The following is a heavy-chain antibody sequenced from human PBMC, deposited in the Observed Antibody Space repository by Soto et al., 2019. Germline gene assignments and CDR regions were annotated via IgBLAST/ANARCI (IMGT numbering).Heavy chain of an antibody. CDR2: IFPADSDT. CDR1: GYSFSNYW. D-gene: IGHD2-15*01. V-gene: IGHV5-51*01. J-gene: IGHJ4*02. CDR3: ASSVVVPSTMNYLDY. Sequence: GESLKISCKGSGYSFSNYWIAWVRQMPGKGLEWMGIIFPADSDTKYSPSFQGQVTISADKSISTAYLQWSSLKASDTAMYYCASSVVVPSTMNYLDYWGQGSLVTVSS.